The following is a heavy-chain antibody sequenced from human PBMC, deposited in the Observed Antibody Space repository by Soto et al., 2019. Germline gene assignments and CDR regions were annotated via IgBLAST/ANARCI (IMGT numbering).Heavy chain of an antibody. CDR3: SGGEGDAF. D-gene: IGHD3-16*01. CDR2: INWNGRTK. CDR1: GFSFDDYG. J-gene: IGHJ4*02. Sequence: PGGSLRLSCAASGFSFDDYGMSWVRQVPGKRLEWVAGINWNGRTKDYVDSVKGRFTISRDNAKKSLYLQMNNLRVEDTAVYYCSGGEGDAFWGQGTQVTVSS. V-gene: IGHV3-20*04.